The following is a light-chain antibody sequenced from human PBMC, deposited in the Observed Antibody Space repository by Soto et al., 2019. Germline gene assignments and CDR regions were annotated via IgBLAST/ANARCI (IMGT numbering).Light chain of an antibody. Sequence: LYALSLSVGDRVTPTRRAREVSISYLTWYQHKPGRAPTVLVYGATSLPSGVPSRFSGSGSGTEFTLTITGLESEDFAVYYCQQYDGWPWTFGLGTKVDIK. V-gene: IGKV1-8*01. CDR3: QQYDGWPWT. J-gene: IGKJ1*01. CDR1: EVSISY. CDR2: GAT.